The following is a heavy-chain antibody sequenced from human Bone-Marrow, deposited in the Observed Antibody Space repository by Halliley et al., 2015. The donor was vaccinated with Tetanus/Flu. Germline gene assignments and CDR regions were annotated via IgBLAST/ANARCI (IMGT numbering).Heavy chain of an antibody. CDR3: ASSADYGYNPYYFDY. D-gene: IGHD3-10*01. J-gene: IGHJ4*02. V-gene: IGHV4-30-4*01. Sequence: IGYIYYSGATYYNPSLKSRVSISMDTSKNEYSLKVNSVTAADTAVYYCASSADYGYNPYYFDYWGQGTLVAVSS. CDR2: IYYSGAT.